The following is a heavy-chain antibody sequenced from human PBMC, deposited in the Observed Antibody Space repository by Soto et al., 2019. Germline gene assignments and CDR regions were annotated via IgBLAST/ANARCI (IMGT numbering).Heavy chain of an antibody. CDR1: GYTLTSYA. J-gene: IGHJ5*02. CDR3: ARDKGYGDYVWFDP. CDR2: INAGNGNT. V-gene: IGHV1-3*01. D-gene: IGHD4-17*01. Sequence: ASVKVSCKASGYTLTSYAMHWVRQAPGQRLEWMGWINAGNGNTKYSQKFQGRVTITRDTSASTAYMELSSLRSEDTAVYYCARDKGYGDYVWFDPWGQGTLVTVSS.